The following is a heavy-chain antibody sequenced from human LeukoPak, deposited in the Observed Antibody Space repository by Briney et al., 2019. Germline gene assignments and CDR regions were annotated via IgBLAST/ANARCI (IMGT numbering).Heavy chain of an antibody. Sequence: PGGSLRLSCAASGFTFSSYAMSWVHQAPGKGLEWVSAISGSGGSTYYADSVKGRFTISRDNSKNTLYLQMNSLRAEDTAVYYCARQRDPGTAVAGIPYFDYWGQGTLVTVSS. J-gene: IGHJ4*02. CDR2: ISGSGGST. D-gene: IGHD6-19*01. CDR3: ARQRDPGTAVAGIPYFDY. CDR1: GFTFSSYA. V-gene: IGHV3-23*01.